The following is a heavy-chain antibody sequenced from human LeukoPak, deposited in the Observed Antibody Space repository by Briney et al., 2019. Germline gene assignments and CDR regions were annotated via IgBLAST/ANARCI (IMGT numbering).Heavy chain of an antibody. CDR2: INPNSGGT. V-gene: IGHV1-2*02. CDR1: GYTFTSYY. J-gene: IGHJ4*02. D-gene: IGHD4-23*01. Sequence: ASVKVSCNASGYTFTSYYIHWVRHAPGQGLEWMGWINPNSGGTNYAQKFQGRVTMTRDTSISTAYMELSRLRSGETAVYFCARGYVSTVVTPDCWGQGTLVSVS. CDR3: ARGYVSTVVTPDC.